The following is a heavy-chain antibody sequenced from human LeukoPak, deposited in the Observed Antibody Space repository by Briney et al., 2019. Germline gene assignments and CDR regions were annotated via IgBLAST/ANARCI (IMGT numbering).Heavy chain of an antibody. D-gene: IGHD6-19*01. Sequence: GGSLRLSCAASAFTFSSYGMHWVRQAPGKGLEWVAVISYDGSNKYYADSVKGRFTISRDNSKNTLYLQMNSLRAEDTAVYYCAKDGQWLVRYADYWGQGTLVTVSS. CDR3: AKDGQWLVRYADY. CDR2: ISYDGSNK. CDR1: AFTFSSYG. V-gene: IGHV3-30*18. J-gene: IGHJ4*02.